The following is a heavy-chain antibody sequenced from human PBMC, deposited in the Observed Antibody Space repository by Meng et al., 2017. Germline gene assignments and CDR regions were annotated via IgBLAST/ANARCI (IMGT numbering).Heavy chain of an antibody. CDR2: IYYSGST. J-gene: IGHJ4*02. D-gene: IGHD4-23*01. V-gene: IGHV4-59*01. CDR3: ARGDYGGNSDFDY. Sequence: QGHLPGSGPGLVKPSETLSPTCTVSGGSISSYYWSWIRQPPGKGLEWIGYIYYSGSTNYNPSLKSRVTISVDTSKNQFSLKLSSVTAADTAVYYCARGDYGGNSDFDYWGQGTLVTVSS. CDR1: GGSISSYY.